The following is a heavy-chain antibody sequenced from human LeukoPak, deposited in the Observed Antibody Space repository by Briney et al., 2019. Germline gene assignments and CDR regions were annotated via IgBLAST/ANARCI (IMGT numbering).Heavy chain of an antibody. D-gene: IGHD6-13*01. J-gene: IGHJ4*02. CDR2: IYYSGST. V-gene: IGHV4-59*08. CDR3: ARGIAAAGTEDY. CDR1: GDSISGYY. Sequence: SETLSLTCTVSGDSISGYYWSWIRQPPGKGLEWIGYIYYSGSTNYNPSLQSRVTISVDTSKNQFSLKLSSVTAADTAVYYCARGIAAAGTEDYWGQGTLVTVSS.